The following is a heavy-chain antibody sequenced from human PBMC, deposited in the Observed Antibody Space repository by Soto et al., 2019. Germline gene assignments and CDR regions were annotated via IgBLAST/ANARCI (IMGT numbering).Heavy chain of an antibody. CDR2: IYYSGKT. CDR3: AKNLPRTGRFDY. Sequence: PSETLSLTCSLSGASITSTTYFWAWIRQPPGKGLEWVGSIYYSGKTPSNPSLKSRTTISVDRSRNQFSLQVSSVTAADTAVYYCAKNLPRTGRFDYWGQETVVTVSS. V-gene: IGHV4-39*01. CDR1: GASITSTTYF. J-gene: IGHJ4*02.